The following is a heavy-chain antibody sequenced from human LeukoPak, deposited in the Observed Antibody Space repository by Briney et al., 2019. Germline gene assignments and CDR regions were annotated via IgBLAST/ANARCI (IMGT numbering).Heavy chain of an antibody. V-gene: IGHV3-23*01. J-gene: IGHJ3*02. CDR3: AKGKIVPAADDASDI. Sequence: GGSLRLSCAASGFTFSSYGMSWVRQGPGKGLEWVSGVSSSGGSTYYADSVKGRFTISRDNSKNTLYLQMNSLRAEDTVVYYCAKGKIVPAADDASDIWGQGTMVTVSS. CDR1: GFTFSSYG. CDR2: VSSSGGST. D-gene: IGHD2-2*01.